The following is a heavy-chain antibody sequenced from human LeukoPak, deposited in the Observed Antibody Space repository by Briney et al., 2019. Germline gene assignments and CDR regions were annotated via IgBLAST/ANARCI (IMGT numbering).Heavy chain of an antibody. D-gene: IGHD3-10*01. Sequence: GGSLRLSCAASGFTFSSYSMNWVRQAPGKGLEWVSYISSSSSTIYYADSVKGRFTISRDNAKNSLYLQMNSLRAEDTAVYYCARERHYYGSGSYRPGFDYWGQGTLVTVSS. V-gene: IGHV3-48*04. CDR3: ARERHYYGSGSYRPGFDY. CDR2: ISSSSSTI. J-gene: IGHJ4*02. CDR1: GFTFSSYS.